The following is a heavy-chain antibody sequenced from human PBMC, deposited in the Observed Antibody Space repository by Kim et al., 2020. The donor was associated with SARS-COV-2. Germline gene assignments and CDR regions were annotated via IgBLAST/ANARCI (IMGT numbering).Heavy chain of an antibody. V-gene: IGHV3-64*01. CDR2: ISSNGGST. J-gene: IGHJ4*02. D-gene: IGHD2-21*02. CDR3: ARNGEYGGNSDLDY. CDR1: GFTFSGSV. Sequence: GGSLRLSCAASGFTFSGSVMHWVRQAPGKGLEHVSSISSNGGSTYYANSVRGRFTISRDNSKNMLYLQMGSLRAEDMAVYYCARNGEYGGNSDLDYWGQGTLVTVSS.